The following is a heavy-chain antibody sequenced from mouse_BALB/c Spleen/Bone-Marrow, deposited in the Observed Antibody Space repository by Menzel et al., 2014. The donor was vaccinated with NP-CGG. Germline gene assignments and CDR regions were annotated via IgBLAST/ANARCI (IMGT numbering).Heavy chain of an antibody. Sequence: QVQLKESGAELAMPGASVKMSCEASGYTFTDYWMHWVKQRPGQGLEWIGAIDTSDSYTSYNQKFKGKATLTVDESSSTAYMQLSSLTSEDSAVYYCARGYYYGYLYYFDYWGQGTTLTVSS. CDR2: IDTSDSYT. CDR1: GYTFTDYW. CDR3: ARGYYYGYLYYFDY. J-gene: IGHJ2*01. D-gene: IGHD1-2*01. V-gene: IGHV1-69*01.